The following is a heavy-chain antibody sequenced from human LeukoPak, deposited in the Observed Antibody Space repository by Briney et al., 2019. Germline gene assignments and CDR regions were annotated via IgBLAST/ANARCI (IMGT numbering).Heavy chain of an antibody. CDR1: GFTFSSYE. D-gene: IGHD5-24*01. V-gene: IGHV3-48*03. CDR3: AKCNGDGYNFDYFDY. J-gene: IGHJ4*02. CDR2: ISSSGSTI. Sequence: GGSLRLSCAASGFTFSSYEMNWVRQAPGKGLEWVSYISSSGSTIYYADSVKGRFTISRDNSKNTLYLQMNSLRAEDTAVYYCAKCNGDGYNFDYFDYWGQGTLVTVSS.